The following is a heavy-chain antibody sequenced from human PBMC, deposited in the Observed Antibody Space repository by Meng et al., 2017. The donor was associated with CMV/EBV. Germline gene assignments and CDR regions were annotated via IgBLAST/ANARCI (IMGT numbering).Heavy chain of an antibody. J-gene: IGHJ6*02. Sequence: GSLRLSCTVSGGSISSYYWSWIRQPPGKGLEWIGYIYYSGSTNYNPPLKSRVTIPVDTSKNQFSLKLSSVTAADTAVYYCARDRRPDIVVVPAADPYYYYGMDVWGQGTTVTVSS. D-gene: IGHD2-2*01. CDR2: IYYSGST. V-gene: IGHV4-59*12. CDR3: ARDRRPDIVVVPAADPYYYYGMDV. CDR1: GGSISSYY.